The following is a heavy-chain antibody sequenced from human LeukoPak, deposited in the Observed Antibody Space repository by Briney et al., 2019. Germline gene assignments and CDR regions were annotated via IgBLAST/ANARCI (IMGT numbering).Heavy chain of an antibody. V-gene: IGHV3-21*01. CDR1: GFTFSSYS. Sequence: GGSLRLSCAASGFTFSSYSMTWVRQAPGKGLEWVSSISSSSSYIYYADSVKGRFTISRDNAKNSLYLQMNSLRAEDTAVYYRARAELGVHPGVIPNEEHWGQGTLVTVSS. CDR2: ISSSSSYI. D-gene: IGHD7-27*01. J-gene: IGHJ4*02. CDR3: ARAELGVHPGVIPNEEH.